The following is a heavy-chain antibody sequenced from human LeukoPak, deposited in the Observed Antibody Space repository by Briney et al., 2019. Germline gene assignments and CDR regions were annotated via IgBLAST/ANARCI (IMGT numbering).Heavy chain of an antibody. V-gene: IGHV3-48*03. J-gene: IGHJ3*02. CDR1: GFTFRSYE. Sequence: GGSLRLSCAASGFTFRSYELNWVRQAPGKGLEWVSYISDVGTTQHYADSVKGRFIISRDNAKNSLYLQMNSLTTEDTAVYYCARDRSKVTAYDDALDIWGQGTMVIASS. CDR2: ISDVGTTQ. CDR3: ARDRSKVTAYDDALDI. D-gene: IGHD2-21*02.